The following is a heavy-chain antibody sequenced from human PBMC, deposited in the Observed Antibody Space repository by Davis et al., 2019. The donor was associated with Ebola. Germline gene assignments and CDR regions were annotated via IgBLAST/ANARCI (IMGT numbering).Heavy chain of an antibody. D-gene: IGHD3-22*01. J-gene: IGHJ5*02. V-gene: IGHV1-18*01. CDR3: ARDSRYYDSSGPRGWFDP. CDR2: ISAYNGNT. CDR1: GYTFTSYG. Sequence: ASVKVSCKASGYTFTSYGISWVRQAPGQGLEWMGWISAYNGNTNYAQKLQGRVTMTTDTSTSTAYMELRSLRSDDTAVYYCARDSRYYDSSGPRGWFDPWGQGTLVTVSS.